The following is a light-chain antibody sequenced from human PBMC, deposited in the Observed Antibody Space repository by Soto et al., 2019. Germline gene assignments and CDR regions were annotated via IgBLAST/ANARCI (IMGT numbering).Light chain of an antibody. V-gene: IGLV2-14*03. CDR2: DVS. Sequence: QSALTQPASVSGSPGQSITISCTGTSSDVGGYNYVSWYQQHPGKAPKLMIYDVSNRPSGVSNRFSGSKSGNTASLTISGPHAEDEADYYCCSYTSITFVVFGGGTQLTVL. CDR1: SSDVGGYNY. J-gene: IGLJ7*01. CDR3: CSYTSITFVV.